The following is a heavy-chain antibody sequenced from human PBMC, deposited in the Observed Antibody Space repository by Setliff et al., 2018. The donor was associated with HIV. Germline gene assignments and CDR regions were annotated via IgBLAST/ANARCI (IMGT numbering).Heavy chain of an antibody. Sequence: ASVKVSCKASGYTFIHFGISWARQAPGQGLEWMGWISTYNGNTIYAQKFQGRVTMTTDTSTSTAYMELRSPRSDDTALYYCARDGFVDRATGTTHLDSWGQGTLVTVSS. CDR1: GYTFIHFG. CDR2: ISTYNGNT. D-gene: IGHD1-1*01. J-gene: IGHJ4*02. V-gene: IGHV1-18*01. CDR3: ARDGFVDRATGTTHLDS.